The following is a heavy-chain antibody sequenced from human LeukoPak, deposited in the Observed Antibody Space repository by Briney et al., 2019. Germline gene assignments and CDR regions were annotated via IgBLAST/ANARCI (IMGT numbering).Heavy chain of an antibody. CDR3: AKRGDYDYFDY. CDR2: ISGSGGNT. D-gene: IGHD4-17*01. CDR1: GFTFSSYA. J-gene: IGHJ4*02. V-gene: IGHV3-23*01. Sequence: GGSLRLSCAASGFTFSSYAMSWVRQAPGKGLEWVSAISGSGGNTYHADSVKGRFTISRDNSKNTLYLQMNSLRAEDTAVYHCAKRGDYDYFDYWGQGTLVTVSS.